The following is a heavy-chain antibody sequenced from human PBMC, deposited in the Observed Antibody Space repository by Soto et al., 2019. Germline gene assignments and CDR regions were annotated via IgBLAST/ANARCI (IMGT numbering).Heavy chain of an antibody. D-gene: IGHD1-26*01. CDR1: GFTFTAYY. V-gene: IGHV1-2*02. J-gene: IGHJ3*02. CDR3: ARVILGPNAFKIYAFEI. Sequence: ASVKVSCKTSGFTFTAYYLHWVRQAPGQGLEWMGWINLNNGGTIYAQKFQGRVTMTRDTSISTAYMELSSLRYDDTALYYCARVILGPNAFKIYAFEILGQGKIVTVSS. CDR2: INLNNGGT.